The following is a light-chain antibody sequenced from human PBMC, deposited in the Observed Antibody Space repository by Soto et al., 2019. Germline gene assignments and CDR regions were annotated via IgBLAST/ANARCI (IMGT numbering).Light chain of an antibody. CDR3: CSYGGSYV. CDR2: EVS. Sequence: QSVLTQASSLSRSPWKSLTISLPRNRHEVGSYTLVSCSRQHSGKAPKVIIYEVSKRPSGVSNRFSGSKSGNTASLTIFGLQAEEEPDYSGCSYGGSYVVGTGTKVTVL. V-gene: IGLV2-23*02. J-gene: IGLJ1*01. CDR1: RHEVGSYTL.